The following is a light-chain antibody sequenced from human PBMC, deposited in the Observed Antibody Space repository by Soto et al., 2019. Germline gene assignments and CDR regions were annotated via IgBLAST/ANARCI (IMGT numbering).Light chain of an antibody. CDR3: QQYNVVPPT. CDR1: QDISTY. Sequence: DIQMTQSPSSLSASVGDRVTITCRAIQDISTYLNWFQQKPGKAPKLLIYDASNLEKGVPSRFTGSGSGTDVTLTINSLQPDEIATYYCQQYNVVPPTFGQGTRLEI. V-gene: IGKV1-33*01. CDR2: DAS. J-gene: IGKJ2*01.